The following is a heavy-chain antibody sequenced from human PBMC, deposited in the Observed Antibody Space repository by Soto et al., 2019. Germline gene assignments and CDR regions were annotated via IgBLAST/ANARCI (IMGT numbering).Heavy chain of an antibody. Sequence: GGSLRLSCAASGFTFSNAWMNWVRQAPGKGLEWVGRIKSKTDGGTTDYAAPVKGRFTISRDDSKNTLYLQMNSLKTEDTAVYYCTTDLYFWSGYGTYYFDYWGQGTLVTVSS. CDR1: GFTFSNAW. V-gene: IGHV3-15*07. D-gene: IGHD3-3*01. CDR3: TTDLYFWSGYGTYYFDY. CDR2: IKSKTDGGTT. J-gene: IGHJ4*02.